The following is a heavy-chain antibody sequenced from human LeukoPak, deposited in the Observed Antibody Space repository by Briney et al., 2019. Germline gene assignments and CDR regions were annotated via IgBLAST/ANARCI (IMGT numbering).Heavy chain of an antibody. Sequence: GGSLRLSCAASGLTFGSSAMSWVRQAPGKGPEWVSTFSRSGPDTYYADSVKGRFTIFRDNSKNTLYLQMNSLRAEDTAVYYCAKGSLGSWYYFDYWGQGTLVTVSS. J-gene: IGHJ4*02. D-gene: IGHD6-13*01. CDR3: AKGSLGSWYYFDY. CDR2: FSRSGPDT. CDR1: GLTFGSSA. V-gene: IGHV3-23*01.